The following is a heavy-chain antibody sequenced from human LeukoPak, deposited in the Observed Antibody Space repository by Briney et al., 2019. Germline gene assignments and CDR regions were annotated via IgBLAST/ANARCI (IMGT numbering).Heavy chain of an antibody. V-gene: IGHV4-39*01. CDR3: ARQMNWFDP. CDR1: GGSISSSSYY. CDR2: IYYSGST. J-gene: IGHJ5*02. Sequence: PSETLSLTCTVSGGSISSSSYYWGWIRQPPGKGLEWIGSIYYSGSTYYNPSLKSRVTISVDTSKNQFSLKLSSVTAADTAVYYCARQMNWFDPWGQGTLVTVSS.